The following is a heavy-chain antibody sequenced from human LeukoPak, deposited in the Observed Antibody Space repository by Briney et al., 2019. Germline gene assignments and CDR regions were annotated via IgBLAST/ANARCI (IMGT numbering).Heavy chain of an antibody. CDR2: ISSSGSTI. J-gene: IGHJ4*02. Sequence: PGGSLRLSCAASGSTFSDYYMSWIRQAPGKGLEWVSYISSSGSTIYYADSVKGRFTISRDNAKNSLYLQMNSLRAEDTAVYYCAKGGYCSSTSCYAIDYWGQGTLVTVSS. D-gene: IGHD2-2*01. CDR1: GSTFSDYY. CDR3: AKGGYCSSTSCYAIDY. V-gene: IGHV3-11*01.